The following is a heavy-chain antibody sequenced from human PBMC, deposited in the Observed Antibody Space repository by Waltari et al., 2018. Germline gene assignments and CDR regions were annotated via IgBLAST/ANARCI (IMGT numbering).Heavy chain of an antibody. CDR3: ARDLVLGSGSNDY. D-gene: IGHD3-10*01. Sequence: EVQLVESGGGCVQPGGSLRLSCAASGCTFSSHWMHWCRQAPGKGLGWVSRITTDGSGANYADSVKGRFTISRDNAKNTLYLQMNSLRVEDTAVYFCARDLVLGSGSNDYWGLGTLVTVSS. J-gene: IGHJ4*02. CDR1: GCTFSSHW. CDR2: ITTDGSGA. V-gene: IGHV3-74*01.